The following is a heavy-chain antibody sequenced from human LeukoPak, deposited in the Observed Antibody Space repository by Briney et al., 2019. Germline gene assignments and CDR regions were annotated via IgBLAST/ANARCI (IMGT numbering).Heavy chain of an antibody. J-gene: IGHJ6*02. CDR3: ARGSGPYGMDV. CDR1: GYTFTSYY. V-gene: IGHV1-46*01. D-gene: IGHD6-19*01. Sequence: ASVKVSCKASGYTFTSYYMHWVRQAPGQGLEWMGVINLSGGSTTYAQKFQGRVTMTRDTSTSTVYMELSSLRSEDTAVYYCARGSGPYGMDVWGQGTTVTVSS. CDR2: INLSGGST.